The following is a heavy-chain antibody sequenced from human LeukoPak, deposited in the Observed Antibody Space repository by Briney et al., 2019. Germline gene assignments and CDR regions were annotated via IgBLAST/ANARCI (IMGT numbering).Heavy chain of an antibody. J-gene: IGHJ4*02. CDR2: ISGSGGST. D-gene: IGHD2-2*01. Sequence: QTGGSLRLSCAASGFTFSSYGMSRVRQAPGKGLEWVSAISGSGGSTYYADSVKGRFTISRDNSKNTLYLQMNSLRAEDTAVYYCARDSPAAASYYFDYWGQGTLVTVSS. CDR1: GFTFSSYG. CDR3: ARDSPAAASYYFDY. V-gene: IGHV3-23*01.